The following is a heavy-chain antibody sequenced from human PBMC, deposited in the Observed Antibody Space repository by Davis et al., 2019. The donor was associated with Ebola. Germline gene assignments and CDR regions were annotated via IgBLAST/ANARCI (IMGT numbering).Heavy chain of an antibody. J-gene: IGHJ3*02. CDR3: ARTSIVGTTTTASDI. D-gene: IGHD1-26*01. V-gene: IGHV1-18*01. CDR2: ISAYNGNT. Sequence: ASVKVSCKASGYTFTSYGISWVRQAPGQGLEWMGWISAYNGNTNYAQKVQGRVTMTTDTSTGTAYLDLRSLRPDDTAVYFCARTSIVGTTTTASDIWGQGTLVTVSS. CDR1: GYTFTSYG.